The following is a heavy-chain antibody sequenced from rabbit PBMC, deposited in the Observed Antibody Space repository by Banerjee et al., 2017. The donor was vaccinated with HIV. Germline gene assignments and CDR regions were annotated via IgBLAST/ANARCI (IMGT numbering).Heavy chain of an antibody. CDR2: IYTASSGIT. J-gene: IGHJ6*01. V-gene: IGHV1S40*01. CDR3: ARGASSSAWDMMAMGL. D-gene: IGHD1-1*01. CDR1: GFSFSSGYD. Sequence: QSLEESGGDLVKPGTSLTLTCTASGFSFSSGYDMCWVRQAPGKGLEWIACIYTASSGITWYASWATGRFTISKTSSTTVTLQMTSLTAADTATYFCARGASSSAWDMMAMGLWGPGTLVTVS.